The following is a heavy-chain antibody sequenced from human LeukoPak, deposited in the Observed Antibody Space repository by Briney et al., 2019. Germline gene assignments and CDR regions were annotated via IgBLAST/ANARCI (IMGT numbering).Heavy chain of an antibody. CDR1: GGSINNYY. Sequence: PSETLSLTCTVSGGSINNYYWSWIRQPPGKGLEWIGHIFYRGNTNYNPSLKSRVTISVDTSKTQFSLKLSSVTAADTAVYYCAREDIVVVVAATRGWFDPWGQGTLVTVSS. CDR3: AREDIVVVVAATRGWFDP. J-gene: IGHJ5*02. CDR2: IFYRGNT. D-gene: IGHD2-15*01. V-gene: IGHV4-59*01.